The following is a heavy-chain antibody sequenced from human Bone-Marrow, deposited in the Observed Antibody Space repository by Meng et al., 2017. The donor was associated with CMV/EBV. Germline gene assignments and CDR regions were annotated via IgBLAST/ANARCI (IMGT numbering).Heavy chain of an antibody. CDR3: ATDVYCTGGGCSELDS. CDR1: GSISSSNYY. D-gene: IGHD2-15*01. Sequence: GSISSSNYYWGWIRQPPGKGLEWIGILYYTGSTYYNPSLKSRVTMSVDTSKNQFSLKLRSVTAADTAIYYCATDVYCTGGGCSELDSWGQGTLVTVSS. V-gene: IGHV4-39*07. CDR2: LYYTGST. J-gene: IGHJ4*02.